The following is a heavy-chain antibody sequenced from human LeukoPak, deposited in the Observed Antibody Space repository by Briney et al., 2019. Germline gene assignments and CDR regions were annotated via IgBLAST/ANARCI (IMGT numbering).Heavy chain of an antibody. J-gene: IGHJ3*02. V-gene: IGHV3-66*01. CDR3: ARVKDDAFDI. CDR1: GFTVSSNY. Sequence: GVSLRLSCAASGFTVSSNYMSWVRQAPGKGLEWVSVIYSGGSTYYADSVKGRFTISRDNSKNTLYLQMNSLRAEDTAVYYCARVKDDAFDIWGQGTMVTVSS. CDR2: IYSGGST.